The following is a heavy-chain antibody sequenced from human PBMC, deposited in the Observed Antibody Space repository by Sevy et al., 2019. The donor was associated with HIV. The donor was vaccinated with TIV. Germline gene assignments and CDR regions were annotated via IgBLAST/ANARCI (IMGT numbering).Heavy chain of an antibody. V-gene: IGHV3-23*01. J-gene: IGHJ4*02. CDR3: AKAPRGCSGGSCYYQYYFDY. Sequence: GGSLRLSCAASGFTFSSYAMSWVRQAPGKGLERVSAISGSGGSTYYADSVKGRFTISRDNSKNTLYLQMNSLRAEDTAVYYCAKAPRGCSGGSCYYQYYFDYWGQGTLVTVSS. CDR1: GFTFSSYA. D-gene: IGHD2-15*01. CDR2: ISGSGGST.